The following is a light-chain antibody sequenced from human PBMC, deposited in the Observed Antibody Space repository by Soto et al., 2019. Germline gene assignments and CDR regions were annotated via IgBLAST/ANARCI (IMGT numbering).Light chain of an antibody. CDR3: QQYGSSPWT. J-gene: IGKJ1*01. CDR1: QSVSSSY. CDR2: GAS. Sequence: EIGLTQSPGTLSLSTGERATLSCRASQSVSSSYLAWYQQKPGQAPRLLIYGASSRATGIPDRFSGSASGTDFTLTISRLEPEDFAVYFCQQYGSSPWTFGQGTNV. V-gene: IGKV3-20*01.